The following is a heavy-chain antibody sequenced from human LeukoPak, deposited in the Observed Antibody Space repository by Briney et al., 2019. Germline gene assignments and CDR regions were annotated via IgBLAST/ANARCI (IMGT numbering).Heavy chain of an antibody. V-gene: IGHV3-11*01. Sequence: GGSLRLSCAASGFTFSDYYMSWIRQAPGKGLEWVSYISSSGSTIYCADSVKGRFTISRDNAKNSLYLQMNSLRAEDTAVYYCARVVVVVTAAGGGGGLWGQGTLVTVSS. J-gene: IGHJ4*02. CDR3: ARVVVVVTAAGGGGGL. CDR2: ISSSGSTI. CDR1: GFTFSDYY. D-gene: IGHD2-21*02.